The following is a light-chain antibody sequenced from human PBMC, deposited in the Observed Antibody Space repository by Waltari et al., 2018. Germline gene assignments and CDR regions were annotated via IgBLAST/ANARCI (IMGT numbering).Light chain of an antibody. Sequence: QSVLTQPPSASGTPGQRVTISCSGSSSNIGSNYVYWYQQLPGTAPKLTLYRNNQRPSGVPDRFSGSKSGTSASLAISGLRSEDEADYYCAAWDDSLVFGGGTKLTVL. V-gene: IGLV1-47*01. J-gene: IGLJ3*02. CDR2: RNN. CDR1: SSNIGSNY. CDR3: AAWDDSLV.